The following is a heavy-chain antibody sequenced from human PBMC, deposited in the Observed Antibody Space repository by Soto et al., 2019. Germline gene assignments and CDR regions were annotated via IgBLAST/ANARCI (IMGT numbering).Heavy chain of an antibody. CDR3: ARDDSKEAEHYYYGMDV. CDR1: GFTFSSYA. D-gene: IGHD4-4*01. V-gene: IGHV3-30-3*01. Sequence: PGESLKISCAASGFTFSSYAMHWVRQAPGKGLEWVAVISYDGSNKYYADSVKGRFTISRDNSKNTLYLQMNSLRAEDTAVYYCARDDSKEAEHYYYGMDVWGQGTTVTVSS. J-gene: IGHJ6*02. CDR2: ISYDGSNK.